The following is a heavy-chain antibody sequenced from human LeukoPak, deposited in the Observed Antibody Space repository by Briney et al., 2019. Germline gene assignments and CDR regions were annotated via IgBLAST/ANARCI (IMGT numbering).Heavy chain of an antibody. D-gene: IGHD2-2*01. Sequence: PSETLSLTCAVYGGSFSGYYWSWIRQPPGKGLEWIGEINHSGSTNYNPSLKSRVTISVDTSKNQFSLKLSSVTAADTAVYYCARALGYCSSTSCYPGTRFDYWGQGTLVTVSS. CDR2: INHSGST. V-gene: IGHV4-34*01. CDR3: ARALGYCSSTSCYPGTRFDY. J-gene: IGHJ4*02. CDR1: GGSFSGYY.